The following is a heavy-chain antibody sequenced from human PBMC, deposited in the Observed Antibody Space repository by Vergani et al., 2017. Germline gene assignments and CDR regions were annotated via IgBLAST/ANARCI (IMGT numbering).Heavy chain of an antibody. CDR1: GGTFSSYA. CDR2: FSGSGGST. Sequence: VQLVQSGAEVKKPGSSVKVSCKASGGTFSSYAMSWVRQAPGKGLEWVSAFSGSGGSTYYADSVKGRLTISRDNSKNTLYLQMNSLRAEDTAVYYCAKAPGASYDYVWGSYRPGYFDDWGQGTLVTVSS. J-gene: IGHJ4*02. CDR3: AKAPGASYDYVWGSYRPGYFDD. D-gene: IGHD3-16*02. V-gene: IGHV3-23*04.